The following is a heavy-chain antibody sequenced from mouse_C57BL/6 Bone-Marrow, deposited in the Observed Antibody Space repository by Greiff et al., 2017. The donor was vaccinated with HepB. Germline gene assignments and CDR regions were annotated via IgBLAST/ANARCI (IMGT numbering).Heavy chain of an antibody. V-gene: IGHV1-22*01. CDR1: GYTFTDYN. J-gene: IGHJ2*01. CDR3: ARGGGSSYGGFFDY. Sequence: EVQLQQSGPELVKPGASVKMSCKASGYTFTDYNMHWVKQSHGKSLEWIGYINPNNGGTSYNQKFKGKATLTVNKSSSTAYMELRSLTSEDSAVYDCARGGGSSYGGFFDYWGQGTTLTVSS. D-gene: IGHD1-1*01. CDR2: INPNNGGT.